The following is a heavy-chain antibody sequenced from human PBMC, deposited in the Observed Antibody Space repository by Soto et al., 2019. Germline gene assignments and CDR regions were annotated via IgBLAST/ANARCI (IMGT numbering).Heavy chain of an antibody. CDR1: GFTFSSYA. CDR2: ISGSGGST. D-gene: IGHD5-12*01. CDR3: AVNSGYDYYFLY. Sequence: GGSLRLSCAAFGFTFSSYAMSWVRQAPGKGLEWVSAISGSGGSTYYADSVKGRFIISRDNSKNTLFLHLNSLRAEDTAFYYCAVNSGYDYYFLYWGQGTLVTVSS. V-gene: IGHV3-23*01. J-gene: IGHJ4*02.